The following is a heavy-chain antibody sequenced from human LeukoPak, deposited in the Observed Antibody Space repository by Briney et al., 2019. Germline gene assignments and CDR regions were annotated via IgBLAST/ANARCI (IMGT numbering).Heavy chain of an antibody. D-gene: IGHD4-17*01. CDR1: GFTFDDYA. Sequence: GGSLRLSCAASGFTFDDYAMYWVRQAPGKGLEWVSGISWNSGSIGYADSVRGRFTISRDNAKNSLYLQMNSLRAEDTALYYCAKDSDYGRLGASYYFDYWGQGTLVTVSS. CDR2: ISWNSGSI. CDR3: AKDSDYGRLGASYYFDY. V-gene: IGHV3-9*01. J-gene: IGHJ4*02.